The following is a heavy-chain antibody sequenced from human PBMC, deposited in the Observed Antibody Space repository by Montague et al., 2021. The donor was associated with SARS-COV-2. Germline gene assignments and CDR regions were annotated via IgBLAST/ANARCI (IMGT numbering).Heavy chain of an antibody. J-gene: IGHJ6*02. D-gene: IGHD4-17*01. CDR3: ARGPITVTTFYYYYGMDV. V-gene: IGHV4-34*01. CDR2: INHSGST. Sequence: SETLSLTCAVYGGSFSGYYWSWIRRPPGKGLEWIGEINHSGSTNYNPSLKSRVTISVDTSKNQFSLKLSSVTAADTAVYYCARGPITVTTFYYYYGMDVWGQGTTVTVSS. CDR1: GGSFSGYY.